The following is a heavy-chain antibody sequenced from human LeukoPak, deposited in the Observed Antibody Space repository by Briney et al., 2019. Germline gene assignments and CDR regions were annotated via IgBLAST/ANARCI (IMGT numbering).Heavy chain of an antibody. J-gene: IGHJ4*02. CDR1: GFSFSSHW. D-gene: IGHD2-15*01. CDR2: ISGSGGST. CDR3: ANLGAYGYCSGGSCYRSDY. Sequence: PGGSLRLSCAASGFSFSSHWMSWVRQAPGKGLEWVSAISGSGGSTYYADSVKGRFTISRDNSKNTLYLQMNSLRAEDTAVYYCANLGAYGYCSGGSCYRSDYWGQGTLVTVSS. V-gene: IGHV3-23*01.